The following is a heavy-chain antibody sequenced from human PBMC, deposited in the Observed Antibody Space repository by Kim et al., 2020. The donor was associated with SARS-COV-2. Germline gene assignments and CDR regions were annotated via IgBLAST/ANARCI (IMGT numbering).Heavy chain of an antibody. D-gene: IGHD3-16*02. CDR3: ARGLGVTFGGVIVRRWFDP. V-gene: IGHV4-34*01. Sequence: RRVTISVDTSKNQFSLKLGSVTAADTAVYYCARGLGVTFGGVIVRRWFDPWGQGTLVTVSS. J-gene: IGHJ5*02.